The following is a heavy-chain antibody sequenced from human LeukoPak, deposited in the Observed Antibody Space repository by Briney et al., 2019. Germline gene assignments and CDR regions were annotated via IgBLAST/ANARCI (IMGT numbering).Heavy chain of an antibody. CDR2: IYTSGST. D-gene: IGHD3-22*01. J-gene: IGHJ4*02. CDR1: GGSISSGSYY. CDR3: ARDYYDSSGYYYNY. V-gene: IGHV4-61*02. Sequence: SQTLSLTCTVSGGSISSGSYYWSWIRQPAGKGLEWIGRIYTSGSTNYNPSLKSRVTISVDTFKNQFSLKLSSVTAADTAVYYCARDYYDSSGYYYNYWGQGTLVTVSS.